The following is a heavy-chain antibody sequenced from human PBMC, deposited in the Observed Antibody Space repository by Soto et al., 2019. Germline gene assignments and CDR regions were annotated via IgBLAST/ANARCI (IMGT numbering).Heavy chain of an antibody. V-gene: IGHV1-58*01. CDR2: IVVGSGNT. CDR3: AAVPYYYDTSGTYFDY. D-gene: IGHD3-22*01. CDR1: GFTFPSSA. J-gene: IGHJ4*02. Sequence: QMQLVQSGPEVKKPGTSVNVSCKASGFTFPSSAVQWVRQARGQRLEWIARIVVGSGNTNYAQKFQERLTISRDMSTNTAYMELSSLRSEDTAVYYCAAVPYYYDTSGTYFDYWGQGTLVTVSS.